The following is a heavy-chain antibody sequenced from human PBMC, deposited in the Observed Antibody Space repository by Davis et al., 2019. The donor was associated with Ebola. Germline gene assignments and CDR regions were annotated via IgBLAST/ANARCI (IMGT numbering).Heavy chain of an antibody. CDR2: ISGTGDST. J-gene: IGHJ4*02. D-gene: IGHD2-21*01. CDR1: GFSFSSHV. CDR3: AKDIVGGEGDYFDH. Sequence: GESLKISCAASGFSFSSHVMRWVRQAPGKGLEWVSTISGTGDSTYYADSVKGRFTISRDNSKNTLYLQMNSLRVEDTGIYYCAKDIVGGEGDYFDHWGQGTPVTVSS. V-gene: IGHV3-23*01.